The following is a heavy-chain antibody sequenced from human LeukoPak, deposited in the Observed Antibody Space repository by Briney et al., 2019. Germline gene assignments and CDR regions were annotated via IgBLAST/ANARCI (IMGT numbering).Heavy chain of an antibody. J-gene: IGHJ6*03. V-gene: IGHV3-73*01. Sequence: GGSLRLSCTASGFTFGDYAMSWVRQASGKGLEWVGRIRSKANSYATAYAASVKGRFTISRDDSKNTAYLQMNSLKTEDTAVYYCTQSIAVAGSYYYYMDVWGKGTTVTVSS. CDR2: IRSKANSYAT. CDR1: GFTFGDYA. CDR3: TQSIAVAGSYYYYMDV. D-gene: IGHD6-19*01.